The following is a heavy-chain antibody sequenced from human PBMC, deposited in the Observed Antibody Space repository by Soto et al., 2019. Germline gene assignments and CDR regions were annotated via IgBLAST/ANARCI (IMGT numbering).Heavy chain of an antibody. CDR2: INISGAT. D-gene: IGHD5-12*01. J-gene: IGHJ3*01. V-gene: IGHV4-4*07. CDR1: VGSIRSYD. Sequence: SATLSFTCSVSVGSIRSYDWPWIRQCAGKGPEWIGRINISGATNYNPSLKSRVTILLDRSKNQFSPIPNSVTAADTAVYFCASLYSNSSPFALWAQGTLVT. CDR3: ASLYSNSSPFAL.